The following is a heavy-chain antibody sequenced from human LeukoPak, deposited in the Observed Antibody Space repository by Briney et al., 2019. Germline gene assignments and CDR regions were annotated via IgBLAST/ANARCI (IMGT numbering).Heavy chain of an antibody. V-gene: IGHV1-3*01. CDR1: GYTFTSYA. CDR2: INAGNGNT. Sequence: GASVKVSCKASGYTFTSYAMHWVRQAPGQRLEWMGWINAGNGNTKYSQKFQGRVTITRDTSASTAYMELSSLRSEDMAVYYCARGEQQLVRRYFDYWGQGTLVTVSS. J-gene: IGHJ4*02. CDR3: ARGEQQLVRRYFDY. D-gene: IGHD6-13*01.